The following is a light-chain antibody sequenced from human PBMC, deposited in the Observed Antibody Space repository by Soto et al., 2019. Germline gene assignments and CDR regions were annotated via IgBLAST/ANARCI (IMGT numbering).Light chain of an antibody. J-gene: IGKJ1*01. CDR1: QSISSW. CDR2: KAS. V-gene: IGKV1-5*03. CDR3: QQFHSFSPT. Sequence: DIPMTQSPSTLSASVGDRVTITCRAGQSISSWLAWYQQKPGKAPKLLIYKASSLESGVPSRFSGSGSGTEFTLTISSLQPDDFATYYCQQFHSFSPTFGQGTKVEIK.